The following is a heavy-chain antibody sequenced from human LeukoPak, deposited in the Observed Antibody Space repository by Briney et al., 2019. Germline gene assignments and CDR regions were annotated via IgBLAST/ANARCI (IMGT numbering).Heavy chain of an antibody. CDR1: GFTFGRSS. CDR2: ITGSSSYI. Sequence: GGSLRLSCAASGFTFGRSSMSWVRQAPGKGLEWVSSITGSSSYIYYADSVKGRFTISRDNAEKSVYLQMNSLRAEDTAVYYCASEYYYDSNAGNYWGQGTLVTVSS. V-gene: IGHV3-21*01. J-gene: IGHJ4*02. D-gene: IGHD3-22*01. CDR3: ASEYYYDSNAGNY.